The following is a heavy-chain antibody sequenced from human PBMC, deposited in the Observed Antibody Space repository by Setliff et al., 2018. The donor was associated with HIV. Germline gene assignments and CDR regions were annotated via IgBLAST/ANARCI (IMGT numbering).Heavy chain of an antibody. Sequence: PSETLSLTCTVSGGSASNSRYYWAWIRQPPGKGLEWIGEINHSGTTNYNPSLKSRVTISVDTSKNQFSLRVKSVTAGDTGLYFCARRRGPMVRGVDPAPSFFFDYWGQGTPVTVSS. CDR1: GGSASNSRYY. V-gene: IGHV4-39*07. D-gene: IGHD3-10*01. J-gene: IGHJ4*02. CDR2: INHSGTT. CDR3: ARRRGPMVRGVDPAPSFFFDY.